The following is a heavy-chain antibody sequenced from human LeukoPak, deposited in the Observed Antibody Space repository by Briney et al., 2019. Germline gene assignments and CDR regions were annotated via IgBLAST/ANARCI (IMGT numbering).Heavy chain of an antibody. CDR1: GFTFYDYA. J-gene: IGHJ1*01. CDR2: ISWNSGSI. V-gene: IGHV3-9*01. D-gene: IGHD6-19*01. Sequence: PGGSLRLSCAASGFTFYDYAMHWVRQAPGKGLEWVSGISWNSGSIGYADSVKGRFTISRDNAKNSLYLQMNSLKAEDTALYYCAKDLSSSSGRPLGLRHWGQGTLVTVSS. CDR3: AKDLSSSSGRPLGLRH.